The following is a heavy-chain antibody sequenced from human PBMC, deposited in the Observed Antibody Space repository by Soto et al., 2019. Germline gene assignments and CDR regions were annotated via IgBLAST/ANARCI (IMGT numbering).Heavy chain of an antibody. CDR3: ARGSGYYDSSGYFYSDY. Sequence: ASVKVSCKASGYTFTGYYMHWVRQAPGQGLEWMGWINPNSGGTNYAQKFQGWVTMTRDTSISTAYMELSRLRSDDTAVYYCARGSGYYDSSGYFYSDYWGQGTLVTVSS. CDR2: INPNSGGT. D-gene: IGHD3-22*01. V-gene: IGHV1-2*04. CDR1: GYTFTGYY. J-gene: IGHJ4*02.